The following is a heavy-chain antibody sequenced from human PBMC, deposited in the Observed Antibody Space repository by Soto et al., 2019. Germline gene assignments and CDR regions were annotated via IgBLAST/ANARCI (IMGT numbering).Heavy chain of an antibody. D-gene: IGHD6-6*01. V-gene: IGHV1-8*01. CDR3: AREVVETSSLLLDP. CDR2: MNTNTNTT. CDR1: GYSYTNND. J-gene: IGHJ5*02. Sequence: GASAKVSWEDSGYSYTNNDINWVRQAPGQGLEWIGWMNTNTNTTDSAEVFEGRVSLTWDTSISTAYMQLNSLKIDDTAVYYCAREVVETSSLLLDPWGQGTLVTVSS.